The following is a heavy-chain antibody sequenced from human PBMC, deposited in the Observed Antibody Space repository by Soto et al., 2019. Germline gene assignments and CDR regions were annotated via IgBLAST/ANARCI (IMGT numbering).Heavy chain of an antibody. V-gene: IGHV3-9*01. CDR2: ISWNSGTI. J-gene: IGHJ5*01. D-gene: IGHD6-19*01. CDR3: AKSRVGGIAVTGFNWFDS. CDR1: GFTFDDYA. Sequence: PGGSLRLSCAASGFTFDDYAMHWVRQAPGKGLEWISGISWNSGTIDYADSVKGRFTISRDNAKNSLYLQMNSLRAEDTALYYCAKSRVGGIAVTGFNWFDSWGQGTLVTVSS.